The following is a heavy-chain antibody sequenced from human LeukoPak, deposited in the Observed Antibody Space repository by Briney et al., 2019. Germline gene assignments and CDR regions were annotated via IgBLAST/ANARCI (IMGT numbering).Heavy chain of an antibody. J-gene: IGHJ6*02. CDR2: ISGSGGST. Sequence: PGGSLRLSCAASGFTFSSYAMSWVRQAPGKGLEWVSAISGSGGSTYYADSVKGRFTISRDNSKNTLYLQMNSLRAEDTAVYYCATRTKLSSPYHIAVARNYYYGMDVWGQGTTVTVSS. CDR1: GFTFSSYA. CDR3: ATRTKLSSPYHIAVARNYYYGMDV. V-gene: IGHV3-23*01. D-gene: IGHD6-19*01.